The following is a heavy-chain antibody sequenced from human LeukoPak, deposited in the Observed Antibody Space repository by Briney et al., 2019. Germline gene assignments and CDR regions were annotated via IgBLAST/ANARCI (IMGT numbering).Heavy chain of an antibody. CDR1: GFTFSSYG. CDR2: IRYDGSNK. D-gene: IGHD3-3*01. Sequence: PGGSLRLSCAASGFTFSSYGMHWVRQAPGKGLEWVAFIRYDGSNKYYADSVKGRFTISRDNSKNTLYLQMNSLRAEDTAVYYCAKGTIFGVVIMYFDYWGQGTLVTVSS. V-gene: IGHV3-30*02. J-gene: IGHJ4*02. CDR3: AKGTIFGVVIMYFDY.